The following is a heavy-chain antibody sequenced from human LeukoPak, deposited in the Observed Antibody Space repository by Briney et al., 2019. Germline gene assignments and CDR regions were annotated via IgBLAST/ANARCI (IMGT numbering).Heavy chain of an antibody. CDR1: GYTFTGYY. CDR2: INPNSGGT. D-gene: IGHD3-10*01. CDR3: ARDRGVRGVTTALGY. V-gene: IGHV1-2*02. J-gene: IGHJ4*02. Sequence: ASVKVSCKASGYTFTGYYMHWVRQAPGQGLEWMGWINPNSGGTNYAQKFQGRVTMTRDTSISTAYMGLSRLRSDDTAVYYCARDRGVRGVTTALGYWGQGTLVTVSS.